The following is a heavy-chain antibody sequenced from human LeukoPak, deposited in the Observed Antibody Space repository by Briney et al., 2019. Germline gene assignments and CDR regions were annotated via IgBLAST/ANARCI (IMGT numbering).Heavy chain of an antibody. V-gene: IGHV1-18*01. Sequence: ASVKVSFKASGYDFTSVGITWVRRAPGQGLERMGWISPYNGNTRYAQKFQGRVAMTTDTSTTTAYMELRGLRFNDTAVYYCARAGSGSGWYFDYWGQGTLVTVSS. CDR1: GYDFTSVG. CDR3: ARAGSGSGWYFDY. D-gene: IGHD6-19*01. CDR2: ISPYNGNT. J-gene: IGHJ4*02.